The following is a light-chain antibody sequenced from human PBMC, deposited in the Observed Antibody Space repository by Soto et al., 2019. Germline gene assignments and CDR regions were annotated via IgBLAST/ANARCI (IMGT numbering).Light chain of an antibody. Sequence: SYELTQPPSVSVSPGQTAWITCSGDELPKKYVYWYQQKAGQAPVLVIFDDDKRHSGIPDRFSGSSSGTMATLTISGAQVEDEAEYDGYSSDTANHHRVFGGGTKLTVL. CDR3: YSSDTANHHRV. CDR1: ELPKKY. V-gene: IGLV3-10*01. J-gene: IGLJ3*02. CDR2: DDD.